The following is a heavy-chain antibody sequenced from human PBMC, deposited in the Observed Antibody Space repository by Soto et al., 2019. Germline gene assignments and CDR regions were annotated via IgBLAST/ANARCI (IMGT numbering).Heavy chain of an antibody. CDR2: LYLNDDK. D-gene: IGHD5-12*01. J-gene: IGHJ4*02. Sequence: SGPTLVNPTQTLTLTCTFSGFSLSSSAVGVGWIRQPPGKALEWLALLYLNDDKTYSPSLKSRLTIAKDTSKNQVVLTMTNMDPVDTATYYCAHGNGYNHFDYWGPGTLVTVSS. V-gene: IGHV2-5*01. CDR3: AHGNGYNHFDY. CDR1: GFSLSSSAVG.